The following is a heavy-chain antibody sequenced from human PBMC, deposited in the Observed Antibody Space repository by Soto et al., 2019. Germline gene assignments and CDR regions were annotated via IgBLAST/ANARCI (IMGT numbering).Heavy chain of an antibody. V-gene: IGHV4-4*07. J-gene: IGHJ4*02. CDR3: ARREDTFDF. CDR2: VYSSGRT. Sequence: PSETLSLTCAVSGVSIINNYWTWIRQPAGKGLEWLGRVYSSGRTTYNPPLKSRLTMSVDTSKNQLSLHLTSVTAADTAVYYCARREDTFDFWGQGMLVTVSS. CDR1: GVSIINNY.